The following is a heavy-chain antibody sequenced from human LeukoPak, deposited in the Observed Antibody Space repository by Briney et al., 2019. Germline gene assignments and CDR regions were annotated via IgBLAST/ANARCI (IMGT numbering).Heavy chain of an antibody. CDR1: GGTFSSYA. CDR3: ARDRCSSTSCHLGYYYYMDV. Sequence: ASVKVSCKASGGTFSSYAISWVRQAPGQGLEWMGGIIPIFGTANYAQKFQGRVTITADESTSTAYMELSSLRSEDTAVYYCARDRCSSTSCHLGYYYYMDVWGKGTTVTISS. V-gene: IGHV1-69*13. J-gene: IGHJ6*03. CDR2: IIPIFGTA. D-gene: IGHD2-2*01.